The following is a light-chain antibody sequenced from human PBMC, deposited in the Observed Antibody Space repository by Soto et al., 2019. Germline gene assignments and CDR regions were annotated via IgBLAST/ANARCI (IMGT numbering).Light chain of an antibody. CDR1: SSDIGGYNY. Sequence: QSALTQPASVSGSPGQSTTISCTGTSSDIGGYNYVSWYQQLPGEAPKLILYDVSDRPSGVSTRFSGSQSGNTASLTISGLQAEDEGDYYCSSFTSRHTYVFGTGTKLTVL. V-gene: IGLV2-14*01. CDR2: DVS. CDR3: SSFTSRHTYV. J-gene: IGLJ1*01.